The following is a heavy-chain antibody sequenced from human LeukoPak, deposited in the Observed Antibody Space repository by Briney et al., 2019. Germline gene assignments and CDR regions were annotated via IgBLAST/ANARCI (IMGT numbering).Heavy chain of an antibody. CDR2: MNPHGGNT. Sequence: ASVKVSCKASGYTFTTYDIHWVRQATGQGREWMGWMNPHGGNTGYAQKFQGRVTMTRNTSISTAYMELRSLRSEDTAVYYCARGLPVGYGSGSYYAGAYWGQGTLVTVSS. CDR3: ARGLPVGYGSGSYYAGAY. J-gene: IGHJ4*02. D-gene: IGHD3-10*01. CDR1: GYTFTTYD. V-gene: IGHV1-8*01.